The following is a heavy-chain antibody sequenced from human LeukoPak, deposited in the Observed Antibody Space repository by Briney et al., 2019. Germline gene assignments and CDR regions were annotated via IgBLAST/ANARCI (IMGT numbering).Heavy chain of an antibody. CDR2: IYSGGST. CDR1: GFTFSNYA. V-gene: IGHV3-53*01. Sequence: GGSLRFSCAAYGFTFSNYAMSWVRQAPGKGLEWVSVIYSGGSTYYADSVKGRFTISRDNSKNTLYLQMNSLRAEDTAVYYCASANDYGDYWGQGTLVTVSS. J-gene: IGHJ4*02. CDR3: ASANDYGDY.